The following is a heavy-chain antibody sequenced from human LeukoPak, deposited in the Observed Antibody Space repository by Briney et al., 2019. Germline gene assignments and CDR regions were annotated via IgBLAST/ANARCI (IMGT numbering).Heavy chain of an antibody. CDR1: GFTFSSYA. Sequence: GGSLRLSCAASGFTFSSYAMSWVRQAPGKGLEWVSAISGSGGSTYYADSVKGRFTISRDNSKNTLYLQMNSLRAEDTAVYYCAKDNMVHSSGYYYYFGYWGQGTLVTVSS. D-gene: IGHD3-22*01. CDR2: ISGSGGST. CDR3: AKDNMVHSSGYYYYFGY. V-gene: IGHV3-23*01. J-gene: IGHJ4*02.